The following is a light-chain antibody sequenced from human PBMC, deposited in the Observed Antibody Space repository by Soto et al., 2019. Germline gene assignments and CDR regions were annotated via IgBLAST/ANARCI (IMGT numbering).Light chain of an antibody. V-gene: IGKV3-15*01. CDR3: QQYDNWPPLT. Sequence: MLTQSPASLSVSPGERATLSCRASQSVSTNLAWYQQQPGQPPRLLIYGASTRGTGVPARFSGSGSGTDFTLTISSLQSEDFAVYYCQQYDNWPPLTFGQGTRLEIK. CDR2: GAS. J-gene: IGKJ5*01. CDR1: QSVSTN.